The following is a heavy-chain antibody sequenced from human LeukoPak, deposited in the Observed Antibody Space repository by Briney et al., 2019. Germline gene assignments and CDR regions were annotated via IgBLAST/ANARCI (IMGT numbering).Heavy chain of an antibody. V-gene: IGHV3-21*01. CDR3: AKAEYSGSYHPFDY. J-gene: IGHJ4*02. CDR1: GFTFSSYN. CDR2: ISSSSSDI. D-gene: IGHD1-26*01. Sequence: GGSLRLSCAASGFTFSSYNMNWVRQAPGKGLEWVSSISSSSSDIYYADSVRGRFTISRDNAKKSLYLQMNSLRAEDTAVYYCAKAEYSGSYHPFDYWGQGTLVTVSS.